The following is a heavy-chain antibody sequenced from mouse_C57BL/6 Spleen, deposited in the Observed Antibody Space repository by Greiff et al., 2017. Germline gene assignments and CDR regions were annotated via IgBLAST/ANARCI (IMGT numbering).Heavy chain of an antibody. J-gene: IGHJ2*01. V-gene: IGHV14-4*01. Sequence: VQLQQPGAELVMPGASVKLSCKASGYTFTSYWMHWVKQRPEQGLEWIGWIDPENGDTEYASKFQGKATITADTSSNTAYLQLSSLTSEDAAVYYCTTGPLDGSSYGYWGQGTTLTVSS. CDR1: GYTFTSYW. CDR2: IDPENGDT. CDR3: TTGPLDGSSYGY. D-gene: IGHD1-1*01.